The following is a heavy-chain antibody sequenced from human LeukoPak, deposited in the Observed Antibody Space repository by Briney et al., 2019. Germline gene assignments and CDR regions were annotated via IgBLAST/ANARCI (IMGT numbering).Heavy chain of an antibody. CDR3: ARDGLAIFGVENGMDV. J-gene: IGHJ6*02. Sequence: KAGGSLRLSCAASGFTFSSYWMSWVRQAPGKGLEWVANIKQDGSEKYYVDSVKGRFTISRDNAKNSLYLQMNSLRAEDTAVYYCARDGLAIFGVENGMDVWGQGTTVTVSS. D-gene: IGHD3-3*01. V-gene: IGHV3-7*03. CDR2: IKQDGSEK. CDR1: GFTFSSYW.